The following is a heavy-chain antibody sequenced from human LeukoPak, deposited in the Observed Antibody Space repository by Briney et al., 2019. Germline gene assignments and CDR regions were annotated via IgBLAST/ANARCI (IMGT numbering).Heavy chain of an antibody. J-gene: IGHJ4*02. Sequence: GGSLRLSCAASGFTFSSYEMNWVRQAPGKGLEWVSYISSSGSTIYYADSVKGRFTISRDNAKNSLYLQMNSLRAEDTAVYYCARAYGSRGYDHWGQGTLVTVSS. CDR2: ISSSGSTI. V-gene: IGHV3-48*03. D-gene: IGHD3-10*01. CDR3: ARAYGSRGYDH. CDR1: GFTFSSYE.